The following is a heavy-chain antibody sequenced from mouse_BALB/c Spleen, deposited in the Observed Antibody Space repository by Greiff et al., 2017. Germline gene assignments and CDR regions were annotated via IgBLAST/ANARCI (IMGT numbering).Heavy chain of an antibody. D-gene: IGHD1-1*02. J-gene: IGHJ2*01. CDR2: ISYSGST. V-gene: IGHV3-8*02. Sequence: EVQLVESGPSLVKPSQTLSLTCSVTGDSITSGYWNWIRKFPGNKLEYMGYISYSGSTYYNPSLKSRISITRDTSKNQYYLQLNSVTTEDTATYYCARLGDYGGYFDYWGQGTTLTVSS. CDR3: ARLGDYGGYFDY. CDR1: GDSITSGY.